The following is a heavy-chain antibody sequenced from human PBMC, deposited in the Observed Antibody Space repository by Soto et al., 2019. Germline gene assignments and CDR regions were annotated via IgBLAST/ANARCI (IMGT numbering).Heavy chain of an antibody. V-gene: IGHV3-23*01. J-gene: IGHJ4*02. Sequence: PGGSLRLSCAASGFTFSSYAMSWVRQAPGKGLEWVSAISGSGGSTYYADSVKGRFTISRDNSKNTLYLQMNSLRAEDTAVYYCAKGPIVVPAAMPYYFDYWGQGTPVTVSS. D-gene: IGHD2-2*01. CDR2: ISGSGGST. CDR1: GFTFSSYA. CDR3: AKGPIVVPAAMPYYFDY.